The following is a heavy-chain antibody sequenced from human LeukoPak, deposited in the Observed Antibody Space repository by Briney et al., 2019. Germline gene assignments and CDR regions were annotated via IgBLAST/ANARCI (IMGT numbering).Heavy chain of an antibody. CDR2: IKQDGSEK. V-gene: IGHV3-7*01. J-gene: IGHJ4*02. CDR3: ARENSVLMVYAYFDY. D-gene: IGHD2-8*01. Sequence: PGGSLRLSRAASGFTFSSYWMSWVRQAPGKGLEWVANIKQDGSEKYYVDSVKGRFTISRDNAKNSLYLQMNSLRAEDTAVYYCARENSVLMVYAYFDYWGQGTLVTVSS. CDR1: GFTFSSYW.